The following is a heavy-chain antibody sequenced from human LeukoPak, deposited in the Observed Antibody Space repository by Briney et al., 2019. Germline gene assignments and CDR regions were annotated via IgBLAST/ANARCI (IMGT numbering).Heavy chain of an antibody. CDR2: IGADSGDTHGDT. J-gene: IGHJ2*01. Sequence: ASVKVSCKASGYRLRNHGISWVRQAPGQGLEWMGWIGADSGDTHGDTHYAEKLQGRVTMTTDTSTDTAYMDLRSLTSDDTAVYYCARGSSPYNWYFDLWGRGTLVTVSS. V-gene: IGHV1-18*01. D-gene: IGHD4-11*01. CDR3: ARGSSPYNWYFDL. CDR1: GYRLRNHG.